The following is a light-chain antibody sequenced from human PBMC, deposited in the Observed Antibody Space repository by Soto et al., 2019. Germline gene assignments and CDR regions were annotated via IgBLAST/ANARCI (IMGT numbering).Light chain of an antibody. CDR1: TSNVGNNA. V-gene: IGLV1-36*01. J-gene: IGLJ7*01. CDR3: AAWDDSLNADV. CDR2: HDD. Sequence: QSVLTQPPSVSEAPRQSVTISCSGSTSNVGNNAVNWYQQVPGKAPRLLIFHDDLLPSGVSDRFSGSKFGTSASLTISGLQSEDEADYYCAAWDDSLNADVFGGGTLLTVL.